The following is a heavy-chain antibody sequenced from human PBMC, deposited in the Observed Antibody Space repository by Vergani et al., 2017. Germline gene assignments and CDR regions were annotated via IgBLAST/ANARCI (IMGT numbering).Heavy chain of an antibody. CDR3: ARAFGWELLLTLGV. Sequence: QVQLVQSGAEVKKPGSSVKVSCKASGGTFSSYTISWVRQAPGQGLEWMGRIIPILGIANYAQKFQGRVTITADKSTSTAYMELSSLRSEDTAVYYCARAFGWELLLTLGVWGQGTLVTVSS. J-gene: IGHJ4*02. D-gene: IGHD1-26*01. V-gene: IGHV1-69*02. CDR2: IIPILGIA. CDR1: GGTFSSYT.